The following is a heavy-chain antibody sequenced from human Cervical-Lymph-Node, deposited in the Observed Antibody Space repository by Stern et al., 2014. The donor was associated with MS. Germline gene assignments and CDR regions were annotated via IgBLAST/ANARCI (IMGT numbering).Heavy chain of an antibody. D-gene: IGHD4-17*01. J-gene: IGHJ4*02. V-gene: IGHV3-21*01. CDR3: ATDLMTTVTTIEY. CDR2: ISSTGTYI. CDR1: GFTFSDYS. Sequence: VHLVESGGGLVKPGGSLRLSCVASGFTFSDYSVNWVRQAPGTGLEWVSSISSTGTYIYYADSVKGRFTISRDNAKNSLYLQMNSLRAEDTAVYYCATDLMTTVTTIEYWGQGALVTVSS.